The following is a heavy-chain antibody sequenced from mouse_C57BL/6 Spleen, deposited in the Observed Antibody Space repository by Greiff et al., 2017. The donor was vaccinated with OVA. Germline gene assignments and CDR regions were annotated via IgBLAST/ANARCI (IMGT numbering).Heavy chain of an antibody. Sequence: EVKVEESGGGLVQPGGSMKLSCAASGFTFSDAWMDWVRQSPEKGLEWVAEIRNKANNHATYYAESVKGRFTISRDDSKSSVYLQMNSLRAEDTGIYYCRTGIYYDYDGYYAMDYWGQGTSVTVSS. V-gene: IGHV6-6*01. CDR3: RTGIYYDYDGYYAMDY. D-gene: IGHD2-4*01. CDR2: IRNKANNHAT. CDR1: GFTFSDAW. J-gene: IGHJ4*01.